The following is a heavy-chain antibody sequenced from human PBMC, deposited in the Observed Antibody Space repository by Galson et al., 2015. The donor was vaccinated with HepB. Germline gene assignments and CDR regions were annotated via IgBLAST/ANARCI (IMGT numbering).Heavy chain of an antibody. CDR1: GGSFKGYY. D-gene: IGHD4-17*01. Sequence: SETLSLTCAVYGGSFKGYYWSWIRQSPDKGLEWIGEISHSGSTNYNPSLESRVTMSLDTSKNQFSLKLNSVTATDTAVYYCARGGALTTVFRHFDPWGQGALVTVSS. J-gene: IGHJ5*02. V-gene: IGHV4-34*01. CDR3: ARGGALTTVFRHFDP. CDR2: ISHSGST.